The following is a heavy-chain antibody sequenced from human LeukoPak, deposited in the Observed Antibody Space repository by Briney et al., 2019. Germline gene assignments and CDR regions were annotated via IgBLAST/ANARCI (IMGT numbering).Heavy chain of an antibody. D-gene: IGHD5-12*01. CDR2: ISAYNGNT. J-gene: IGHJ4*02. CDR3: ARVFFPSNQSVDIVYFDY. V-gene: IGHV1-18*01. Sequence: ASVKVSCKASGYTFTSSGVSWVRQAPGQGLEWMGWISAYNGNTNYAQKLQGRVTMTTDTSTSTAYMELRSLRSDDTAVYYCARVFFPSNQSVDIVYFDYWGQGTLVTVSS. CDR1: GYTFTSSG.